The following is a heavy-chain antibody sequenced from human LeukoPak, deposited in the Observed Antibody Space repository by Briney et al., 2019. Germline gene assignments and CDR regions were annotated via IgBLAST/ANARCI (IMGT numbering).Heavy chain of an antibody. V-gene: IGHV3-23*01. CDR1: GFTFSTYA. CDR3: AKTSGWYAGELDY. J-gene: IGHJ4*02. CDR2: ISISGDTT. Sequence: GGSLRLSCAASGFTFSTYAMTWVRQAPGKRLEWVSGISISGDTTYYANSVKGRFTISRDNSKNTSSLQMDSLRAEDTAVYYCAKTSGWYAGELDYWGQGTLVTVSS. D-gene: IGHD6-19*01.